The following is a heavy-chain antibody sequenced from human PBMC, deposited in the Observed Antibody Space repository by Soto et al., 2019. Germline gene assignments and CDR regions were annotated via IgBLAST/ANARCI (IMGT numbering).Heavy chain of an antibody. CDR3: ARDRGVDTAYDY. D-gene: IGHD5-18*01. J-gene: IGHJ4*02. Sequence: PSETLSLTCAVYGGSFSGYYWSWIRQPAGKGLEWIGRIYTSGSTNYNPSLKSRVTMSVDTSKNQFSLKLSSVTAADTAVYYRARDRGVDTAYDYWGQGTLVTVSS. CDR2: IYTSGST. V-gene: IGHV4-4*07. CDR1: GGSFSGYY.